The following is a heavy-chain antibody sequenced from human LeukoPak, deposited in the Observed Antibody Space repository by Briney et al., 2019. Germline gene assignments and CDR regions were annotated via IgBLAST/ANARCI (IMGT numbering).Heavy chain of an antibody. CDR3: ARGYCSGRSCYMWYSNY. CDR1: GFTFSTFA. CDR2: IYKDGST. J-gene: IGHJ4*02. Sequence: GGSLRLSCAASGFTFSTFAMSWVRQAPGKGLEWVSVIYKDGSTYYADSVKGRFTISRDNSKNTVYLQMNSLRAEDTAVYYCARGYCSGRSCYMWYSNYWGQGTLVTVSS. V-gene: IGHV3-53*01. D-gene: IGHD2-15*01.